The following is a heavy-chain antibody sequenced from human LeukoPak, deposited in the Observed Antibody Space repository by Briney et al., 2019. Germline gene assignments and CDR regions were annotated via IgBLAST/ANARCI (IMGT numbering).Heavy chain of an antibody. D-gene: IGHD3-10*01. V-gene: IGHV4-61*02. CDR3: TRVPYYGSGSAAFDI. CDR1: DGSISDDSYY. CDR2: IFTSGST. Sequence: SETLSLTCTVSDGSISDDSYYWNWIRQPAGKGLEWIGRIFTSGSTAYNPSLKSRVTISVDTSKNQFSLKLTSVTAADTAVYYCTRVPYYGSGSAAFDIWGRGTMVAVSS. J-gene: IGHJ3*02.